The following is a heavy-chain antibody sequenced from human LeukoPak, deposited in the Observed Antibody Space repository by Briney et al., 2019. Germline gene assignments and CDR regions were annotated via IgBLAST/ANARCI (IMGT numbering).Heavy chain of an antibody. D-gene: IGHD6-19*01. V-gene: IGHV6-1*01. CDR3: ARDCSNSSGSCYYYYGMDV. J-gene: IGHJ6*02. CDR2: TYYRSKWYS. CDR1: GDSVSSNSAA. Sequence: SQTLSLTCAISGDSVSSNSAAWNWIRQSPSRGLEWLGRTYYRSKWYSDYAVSVKSRITINPDTSKNQFSLQLNSVTPEDTAVYYCARDCSNSSGSCYYYYGMDVWGQGTPVTVSS.